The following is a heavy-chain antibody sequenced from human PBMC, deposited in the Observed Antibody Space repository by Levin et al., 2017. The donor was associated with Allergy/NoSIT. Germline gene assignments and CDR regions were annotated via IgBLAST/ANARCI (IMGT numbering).Heavy chain of an antibody. CDR2: IHHSGST. Sequence: SETLSLTCAVSGDSIISFNWWSWVRQPPGKGLEWIGDIHHSGSTNYYPSLKSRVTMSVDKSKNQFSLNLSFVTAADTAVYYCARTVGVGSLFPSPTHFDYWGQGTLVTVSS. D-gene: IGHD1-26*01. CDR3: ARTVGVGSLFPSPTHFDY. V-gene: IGHV4-4*02. CDR1: GDSIISFNW. J-gene: IGHJ4*02.